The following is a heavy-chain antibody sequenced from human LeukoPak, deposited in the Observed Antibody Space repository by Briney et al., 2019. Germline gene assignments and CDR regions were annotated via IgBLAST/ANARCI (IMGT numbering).Heavy chain of an antibody. CDR2: IYPGDSDT. CDR1: GYRFSDYW. D-gene: IGHD1-26*01. CDR3: ARRGPHSGSYDAFDI. J-gene: IGHJ3*02. Sequence: NPGESLKISCKGSGYRFSDYWIGWARQVPGRGLEWMGRIYPGDSDTGYSPSFQGQITISADKSISSAYLQWSSLKASDTAMYYCARRGPHSGSYDAFDIWGQGTMVTVSS. V-gene: IGHV5-51*01.